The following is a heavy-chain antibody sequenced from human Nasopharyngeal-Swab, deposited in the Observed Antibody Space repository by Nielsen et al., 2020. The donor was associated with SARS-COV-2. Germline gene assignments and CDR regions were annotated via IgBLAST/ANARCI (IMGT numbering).Heavy chain of an antibody. D-gene: IGHD5-12*01. CDR2: IDTDGSVT. CDR3: GRDLGGYGGS. CDR1: GFTFRSYR. J-gene: IGHJ5*02. Sequence: GGSLRLSCAASGFTFRSYRMHWVRQVPGEGLVWVSRIDTDGSVTNYADSVQGRFTISRDNAKNSLYLQMNSLRAEDTAIYYCGRDLGGYGGSWGQGALVIVSS. V-gene: IGHV3-74*01.